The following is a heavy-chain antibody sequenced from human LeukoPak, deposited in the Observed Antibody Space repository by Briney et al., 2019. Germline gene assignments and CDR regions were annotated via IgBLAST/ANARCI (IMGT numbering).Heavy chain of an antibody. CDR1: GISFSNYW. V-gene: IGHV3-7*01. J-gene: IGHJ2*01. CDR3: ARWTDWYFDL. D-gene: IGHD3/OR15-3a*01. CDR2: IKEDGSDK. Sequence: PGGSLRLSCAASGISFSNYWMTWIRQAPEKGLQWVANIKEDGSDKNYADSVKGRFTISRDNAKNLLYRQMNSLRAEDTAVYYCARWTDWYFDLWGRGTLVTVSS.